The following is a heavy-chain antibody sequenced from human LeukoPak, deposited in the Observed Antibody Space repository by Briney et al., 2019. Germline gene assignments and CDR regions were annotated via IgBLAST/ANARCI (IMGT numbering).Heavy chain of an antibody. CDR3: ARHGGSGLDY. CDR2: IYPSDSDV. D-gene: IGHD6-19*01. V-gene: IGHV5-51*01. J-gene: IGHJ4*02. Sequence: GESLKISCKGSGYRFATYWIAWVRQMPGKGLEWMGIIYPSDSDVRYRPSLQGQVTISADKSISTASLQWSSLKASDIAIYYCARHGGSGLDYWGQGTLVTVSS. CDR1: GYRFATYW.